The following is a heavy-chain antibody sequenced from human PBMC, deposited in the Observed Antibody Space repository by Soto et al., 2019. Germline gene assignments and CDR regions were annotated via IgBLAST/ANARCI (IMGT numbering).Heavy chain of an antibody. V-gene: IGHV3-74*01. Sequence: PGGSLRLSCAASGFTSGSSWMHWVRQAPGKGLVWVSRINSDGSSTSYADSVKGRFTISRDNAKNTLYLQMSCLRAEDTAVYYCATDFYGSRDYWGQGTLVTVSS. CDR1: GFTSGSSW. CDR3: ATDFYGSRDY. D-gene: IGHD3-10*01. J-gene: IGHJ4*02. CDR2: INSDGSST.